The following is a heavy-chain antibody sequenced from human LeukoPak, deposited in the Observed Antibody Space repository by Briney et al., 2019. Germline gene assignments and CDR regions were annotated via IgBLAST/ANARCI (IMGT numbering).Heavy chain of an antibody. CDR2: IYSGGST. V-gene: IGHV3-66*01. CDR1: GFTVSSNY. CDR3: AKDSLMIVVSGYFDY. Sequence: GGSLRLSCAASGFTVSSNYMSWVRQAPGKGLEWVSVIYSGGSTYYADSVKGRFTISRDNSKNTLYLQMNSLRAEDTAVYYCAKDSLMIVVSGYFDYWGQGTLVTVSS. D-gene: IGHD3-22*01. J-gene: IGHJ4*02.